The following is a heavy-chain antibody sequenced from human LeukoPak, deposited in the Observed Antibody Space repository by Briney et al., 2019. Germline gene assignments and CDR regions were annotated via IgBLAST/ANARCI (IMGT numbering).Heavy chain of an antibody. CDR3: VRHGYSSGWYADY. D-gene: IGHD6-19*01. V-gene: IGHV4-39*01. CDR1: GGSISRSNYY. CDR2: IYYSGST. J-gene: IGHJ4*02. Sequence: SETLSLTCTISGGSISRSNYYWAWIRQPPGKGLEWIGTIYYSGSTYYNPSLKSRVTISVDTSKNQFSLKLSSVTAADTAVYYCVRHGYSSGWYADYWGQGTLVTVSS.